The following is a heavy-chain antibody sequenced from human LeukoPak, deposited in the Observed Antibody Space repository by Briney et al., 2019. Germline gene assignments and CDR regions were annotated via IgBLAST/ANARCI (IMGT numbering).Heavy chain of an antibody. J-gene: IGHJ4*02. Sequence: ASVKVSCKASGYTFTTDGITWVRQAPGQGLEWMGWISAYNGNTNYAQKLQGRVTMTTDTSTSTAYMELRSLRSDDTAVYYCARALVDGYKELGYWGQGTLVTVSS. CDR3: ARALVDGYKELGY. D-gene: IGHD5-24*01. V-gene: IGHV1-18*01. CDR2: ISAYNGNT. CDR1: GYTFTTDG.